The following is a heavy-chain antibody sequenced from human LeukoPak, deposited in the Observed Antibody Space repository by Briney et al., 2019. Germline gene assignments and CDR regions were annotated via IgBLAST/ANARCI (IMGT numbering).Heavy chain of an antibody. Sequence: ASVKVSCKVSGYTLTELSMHWVRQAPGKGLEWMGGFDPEDGETIYAQKFQGRVTMTEDTSTDTAYMELSSLRSEDTAVYYCATEFRDGDYARRKGQPPHYWGQGTLVTVSS. CDR1: GYTLTELS. CDR3: ATEFRDGDYARRKGQPPHY. V-gene: IGHV1-24*01. D-gene: IGHD4-17*01. J-gene: IGHJ4*02. CDR2: FDPEDGET.